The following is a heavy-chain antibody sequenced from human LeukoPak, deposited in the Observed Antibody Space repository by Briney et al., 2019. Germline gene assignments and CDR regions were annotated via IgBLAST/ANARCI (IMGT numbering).Heavy chain of an antibody. Sequence: PSETLSLTCTVSGGSISFYYWNWIRQPPGKGLEWIGYISYSGSTNYNPSLKSRVTISVDTSKNQFSLKLSSLTAADTAVYYYARDREEGILDYWGQGTLVTVSS. CDR1: GGSISFYY. CDR2: ISYSGST. CDR3: ARDREEGILDY. V-gene: IGHV4-59*01. J-gene: IGHJ4*02. D-gene: IGHD3-9*01.